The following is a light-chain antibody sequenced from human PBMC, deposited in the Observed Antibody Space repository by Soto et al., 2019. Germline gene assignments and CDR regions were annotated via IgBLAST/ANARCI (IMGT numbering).Light chain of an antibody. J-gene: IGKJ4*01. V-gene: IGKV3-20*01. Sequence: EIVLTHSPGTLSLSPGERATLSCRASQSVSSNYLAWYQQKPGQAPRLLISGASIRAAGIPDRVSGSGSGTDFTLTISRLEPEDFALYYCQHYGTSPLTFGGGTKVEIK. CDR3: QHYGTSPLT. CDR1: QSVSSNY. CDR2: GAS.